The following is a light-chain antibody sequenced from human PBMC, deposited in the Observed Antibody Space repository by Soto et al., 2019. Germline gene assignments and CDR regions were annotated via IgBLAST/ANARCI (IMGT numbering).Light chain of an antibody. V-gene: IGKV3D-15*01. CDR3: QQYNNCPLTT. CDR2: GAS. Sequence: EIVMTQSPATLSVSPGERATLSCRASQSVSSNLAWYQQKPGQAPRLLIYGASTRATGIPARFSGSGSGTEFTLTISSLQSEDFAVYYCQQYNNCPLTTFGGGTKVEIK. J-gene: IGKJ4*01. CDR1: QSVSSN.